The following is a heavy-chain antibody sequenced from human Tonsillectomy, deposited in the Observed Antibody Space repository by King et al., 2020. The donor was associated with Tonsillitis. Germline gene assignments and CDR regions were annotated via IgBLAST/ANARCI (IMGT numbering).Heavy chain of an antibody. D-gene: IGHD2-15*01. CDR3: ARLIVGVVVAATLIDY. Sequence: QLQESGPGLVKPSETLSLTCTVSGGSISSSAYYWGWIRQSPGKGLEWIGSVSYSGRTYYNPSLKNRVTISVDTSKSQFSLKLSSVTAADTAVYYCARLIVGVVVAATLIDYWGQGTLVTVSS. J-gene: IGHJ4*02. CDR1: GGSISSSAYY. CDR2: VSYSGRT. V-gene: IGHV4-39*01.